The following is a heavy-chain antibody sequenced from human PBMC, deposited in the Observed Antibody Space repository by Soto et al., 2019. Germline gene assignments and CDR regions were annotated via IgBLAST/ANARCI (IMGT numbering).Heavy chain of an antibody. Sequence: GSLRLSCTASGFTFSNAWMSWVRQAPGKGLEWVGRIKSKTDGGTTDYAAPVKGRFSISRDDSKTTLFLQMNSLKTEDTAVYYCTTGTTTIIRVDYWGQGTLVTVSS. D-gene: IGHD3-10*01. CDR3: TTGTTTIIRVDY. CDR1: GFTFSNAW. CDR2: IKSKTDGGTT. V-gene: IGHV3-15*01. J-gene: IGHJ4*02.